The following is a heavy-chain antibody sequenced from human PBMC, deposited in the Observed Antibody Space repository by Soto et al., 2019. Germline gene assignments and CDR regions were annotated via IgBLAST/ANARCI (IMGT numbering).Heavy chain of an antibody. D-gene: IGHD1-1*01. CDR1: GYSFTSYW. V-gene: IGHV5-51*01. CDR2: VWPGDSET. Sequence: PGESLKISCKGSGYSFTSYWIGWVRQMPGRGLEWMGIVWPGDSETRYSPSFQGQVTISADKSISTAYLQWSSLKASDAAMYYCARGLNWKFDYWGQGTLVTVSS. CDR3: ARGLNWKFDY. J-gene: IGHJ4*02.